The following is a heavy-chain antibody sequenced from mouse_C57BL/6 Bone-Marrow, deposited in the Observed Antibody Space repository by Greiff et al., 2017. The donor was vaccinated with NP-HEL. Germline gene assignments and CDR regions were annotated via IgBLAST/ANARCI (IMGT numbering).Heavy chain of an antibody. CDR2: INPGSGGT. V-gene: IGHV1-54*01. CDR3: ARGGIYYDYAWFAY. D-gene: IGHD2-4*01. CDR1: GYAFTNYL. J-gene: IGHJ3*01. Sequence: VQLQQSGAELVRPGTSVKVSCKASGYAFTNYLIEWVKQRPGQGLEWIGVINPGSGGTNHNEKFKGKATLTADKSSSTAYMQLSSLTSEDSAVYFCARGGIYYDYAWFAYWGQGTLVTVSA.